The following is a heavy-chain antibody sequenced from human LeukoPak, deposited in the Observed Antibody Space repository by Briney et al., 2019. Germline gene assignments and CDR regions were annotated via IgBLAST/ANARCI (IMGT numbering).Heavy chain of an antibody. J-gene: IGHJ4*02. CDR2: ISSSSSTI. CDR1: GFTFSSYS. Sequence: GGSLRLSCAASGFTFSSYSMNWVRRAPGKGLEWVSYISSSSSTIYYADSVKGRFTISRDNAKNSLYLQMNSLRAEDTAVYYCARKFGGNYGYFDYWGQGTLVTVSS. D-gene: IGHD4-23*01. CDR3: ARKFGGNYGYFDY. V-gene: IGHV3-48*01.